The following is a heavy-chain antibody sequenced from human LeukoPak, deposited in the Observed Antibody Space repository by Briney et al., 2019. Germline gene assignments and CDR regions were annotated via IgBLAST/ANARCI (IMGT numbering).Heavy chain of an antibody. J-gene: IGHJ6*02. CDR3: ARAMEYYDFWSGYWDYYYGMDV. V-gene: IGHV3-53*04. CDR1: GFTVSSNY. D-gene: IGHD3-3*01. CDR2: IYSGGST. Sequence: GGSLRRSCAASGFTVSSNYMSWVRQAPGKGLEWVSVIYSGGSTYYADSVKGRFTISRHNSKNTLYLQMNSLRAEDTAVYYCARAMEYYDFWSGYWDYYYGMDVWGQGTTVTVSS.